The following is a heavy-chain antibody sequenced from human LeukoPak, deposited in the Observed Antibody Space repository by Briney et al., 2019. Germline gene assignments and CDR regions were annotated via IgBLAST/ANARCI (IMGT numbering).Heavy chain of an antibody. D-gene: IGHD1-14*01. J-gene: IGHJ4*02. Sequence: KPSETLSLTCAVYGGSFSGYYWSWIRQPPGKGLEWIGEINHSGSTNYNPSLKSRVTISVDTSKNQFSLKLSSVTAADTAVYYCASRPTGRSFDYWGQGTLVTVSS. CDR3: ASRPTGRSFDY. CDR2: INHSGST. V-gene: IGHV4-34*01. CDR1: GGSFSGYY.